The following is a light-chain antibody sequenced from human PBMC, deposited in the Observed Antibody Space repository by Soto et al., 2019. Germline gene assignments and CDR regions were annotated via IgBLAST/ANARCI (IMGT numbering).Light chain of an antibody. CDR1: SSDIGGYTY. J-gene: IGLJ1*01. V-gene: IGLV2-11*01. CDR2: DVS. Sequence: QSALTQPRSVSGSPGQSVTISCTGTSSDIGGYTYVSWYQQHPCKAPKVIIYDVSERPSGIPDRFSGSKSGNTASLTISGLQPEDEADYYCCSFAGPQSFEVFGEGTKVTVL. CDR3: CSFAGPQSFEV.